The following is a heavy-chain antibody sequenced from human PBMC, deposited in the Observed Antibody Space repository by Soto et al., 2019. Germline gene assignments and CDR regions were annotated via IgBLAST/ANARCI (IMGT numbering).Heavy chain of an antibody. Sequence: SETLSLTCTVSGGSISSYYRSWIRQPPGKGLEWIGYIYYSGSTNYNPSLKSRVTISVDTSKNQFSLKLSSVTAADTAVYYCASNYSYSSSEYRYYYGMDVWGPGNTVTVSS. V-gene: IGHV4-59*08. J-gene: IGHJ6*02. CDR2: IYYSGST. CDR1: GGSISSYY. D-gene: IGHD6-6*01. CDR3: ASNYSYSSSEYRYYYGMDV.